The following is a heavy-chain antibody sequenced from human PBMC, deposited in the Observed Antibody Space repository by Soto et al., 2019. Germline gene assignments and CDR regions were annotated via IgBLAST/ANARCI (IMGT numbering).Heavy chain of an antibody. CDR3: ARDIDYSNYASPGWFDP. D-gene: IGHD4-4*01. Sequence: SETLSLTCTISGGSISSYYLSWIRQPPGKGLEWIGYIYYSGSTNYNPSLKSRVTISVDTSKNQFSLKLSSVTAADTAVYYCARDIDYSNYASPGWFDPWGQGTLVTVSS. CDR2: IYYSGST. V-gene: IGHV4-59*01. CDR1: GGSISSYY. J-gene: IGHJ5*02.